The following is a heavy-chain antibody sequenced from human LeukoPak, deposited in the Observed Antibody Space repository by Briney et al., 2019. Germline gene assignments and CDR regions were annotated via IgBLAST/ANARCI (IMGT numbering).Heavy chain of an antibody. V-gene: IGHV3-48*04. D-gene: IGHD6-19*01. Sequence: GGSLRLSCAASGFTFSSSSMNWVRQAPGKGLEWVSYISSSGSTIYYTDSVKGRFTISRDNAKNSLYLQMNSLRAEDTAVYYCARGSYSSGWYGNYWGQGTLVTVSS. CDR1: GFTFSSSS. CDR2: ISSSGSTI. J-gene: IGHJ4*02. CDR3: ARGSYSSGWYGNY.